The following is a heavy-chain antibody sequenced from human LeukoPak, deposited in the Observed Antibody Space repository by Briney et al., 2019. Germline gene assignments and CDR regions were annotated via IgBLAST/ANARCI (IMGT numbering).Heavy chain of an antibody. J-gene: IGHJ4*02. CDR2: ISSSGSTI. CDR1: GFIFRNYW. V-gene: IGHV3-11*01. Sequence: GGSLRLSCATSGFIFRNYWMSWIRQAPGKGLEWVSYISSSGSTIYYADSVKGRFTISRDNAKNSLYLQMNSLRAEDTAVYYCARGEFVVVITTPDYWGQGTLVTVSS. D-gene: IGHD3-22*01. CDR3: ARGEFVVVITTPDY.